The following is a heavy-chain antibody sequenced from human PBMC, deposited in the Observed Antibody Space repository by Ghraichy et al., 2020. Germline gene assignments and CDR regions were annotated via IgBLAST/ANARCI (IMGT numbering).Heavy chain of an antibody. CDR1: GFTFGDYW. J-gene: IGHJ3*02. CDR2: IRRGGDEK. V-gene: IGHV3-7*03. CDR3: ARDATYSASGRSYDVFDN. Sequence: GGSLRLSCTASGFTFGDYWMTWVRQAPGKGLEWVANIRRGGDEKHYLDSVEGRFSVSRDNAKNSMYLQMNSLRAEDTAIYYCARDATYSASGRSYDVFDNWGQGTRVTVSS. D-gene: IGHD1-1*01.